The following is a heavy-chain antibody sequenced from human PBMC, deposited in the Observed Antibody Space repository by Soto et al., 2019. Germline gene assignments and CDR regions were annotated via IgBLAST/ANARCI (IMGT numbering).Heavy chain of an antibody. Sequence: SETLSLTCTVSGGSISSGGYYWSWIRQPPGKGLEWIGHISHSGSTNYNPSLKSRVTISVDTSKRQFSLKLSSVTAADTAVYYCAREARGVISGMDVWGQGTTVTVSS. V-gene: IGHV4-61*08. CDR1: GGSISSGGYY. D-gene: IGHD3-10*01. CDR2: ISHSGST. CDR3: AREARGVISGMDV. J-gene: IGHJ6*02.